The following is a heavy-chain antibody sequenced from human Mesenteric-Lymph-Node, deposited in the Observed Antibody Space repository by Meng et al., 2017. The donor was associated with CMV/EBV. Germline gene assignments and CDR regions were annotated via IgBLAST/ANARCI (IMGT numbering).Heavy chain of an antibody. CDR1: GYIFTDHY. CDR3: ARGGYDFWSAKSPFDY. V-gene: IGHV1-2*02. J-gene: IGHJ4*02. CDR2: INPNSGGT. Sequence: ASVKVSCKASGYIFTDHYMHWVRQAPGQGLEWMGWINPNSGGTNSAQIFQARITMNWDTSISTAYMELSRLRSDDTAVYYCARGGYDFWSAKSPFDYWGQGTLVTVSS. D-gene: IGHD3-3*01.